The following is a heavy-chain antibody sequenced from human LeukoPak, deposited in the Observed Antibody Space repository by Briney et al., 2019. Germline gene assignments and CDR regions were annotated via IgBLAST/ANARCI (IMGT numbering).Heavy chain of an antibody. CDR3: ARDGYCTNGVCYGWFDP. CDR1: GFTFSSYS. J-gene: IGHJ5*02. D-gene: IGHD2-8*01. V-gene: IGHV3-21*01. CDR2: ISSSSSYI. Sequence: GGSLRLSCAASGFTFSSYSMNWVRQAPGKGLEWVSSISSSSSYIYYADSVKGRSTISRDNAKNSLYLQMNSLRAEDTAVYYCARDGYCTNGVCYGWFDPWGQGTLVTVSS.